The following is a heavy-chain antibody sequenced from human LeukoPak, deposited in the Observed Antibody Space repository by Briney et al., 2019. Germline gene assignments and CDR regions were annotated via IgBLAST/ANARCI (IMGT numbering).Heavy chain of an antibody. Sequence: AGGSLRLSCAAASFTLKSYGVHWVRQAPGKGLEWVAVISYDGSNKYYADSVKGRFAISRDNSKSTLYLKMNSLRAEDRAVYYCSEDKGESGYFDYWGQGTLVTVSS. D-gene: IGHD1-26*01. CDR3: SEDKGESGYFDY. CDR1: SFTLKSYG. J-gene: IGHJ4*02. CDR2: ISYDGSNK. V-gene: IGHV3-30*18.